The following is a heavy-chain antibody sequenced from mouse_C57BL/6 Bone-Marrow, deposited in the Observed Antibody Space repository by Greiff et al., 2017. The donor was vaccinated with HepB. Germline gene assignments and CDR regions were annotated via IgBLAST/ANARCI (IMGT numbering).Heavy chain of an antibody. CDR1: GYTFTDYN. D-gene: IGHD1-1*01. Sequence: DVQLQESGPELVKPGASVKIPCKASGYTFTDYNMDWVKQSHGKSLEWIGDINPNNGGTIYNQKFKGKATLTVDKSSSTAYMELRSLTSEDTAVYYCARLYYGSSYPLYAMDYWGQGTSVTVSS. V-gene: IGHV1-18*01. CDR3: ARLYYGSSYPLYAMDY. J-gene: IGHJ4*01. CDR2: INPNNGGT.